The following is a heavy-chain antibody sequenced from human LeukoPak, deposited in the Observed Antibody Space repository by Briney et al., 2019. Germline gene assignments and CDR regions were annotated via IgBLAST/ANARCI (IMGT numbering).Heavy chain of an antibody. CDR2: ISAYNGNT. Sequence: ASVKVSCKASGYTFTSYGISWVQQAPGQGLEWMGWISAYNGNTNYAQKLQGRVTMTTDTSTSTAYMELRSLRSDDTAVYYCARVWISSTSRIHAFDIWGQGTMVTVSS. D-gene: IGHD2-2*01. CDR1: GYTFTSYG. CDR3: ARVWISSTSRIHAFDI. V-gene: IGHV1-18*01. J-gene: IGHJ3*02.